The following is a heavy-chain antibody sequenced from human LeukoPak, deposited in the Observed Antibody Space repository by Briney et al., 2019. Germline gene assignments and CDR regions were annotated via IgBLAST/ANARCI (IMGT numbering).Heavy chain of an antibody. J-gene: IGHJ4*02. D-gene: IGHD3-22*01. CDR1: GFTFSSYA. CDR2: ISGSGGST. Sequence: GGSLRLSCAASGFTFSSYAMSWVRQAPGKGLEWVSAISGSGGSTYYADSVKGRFTISRDNAKNSLYLQMNSLRAEDTAVYYCAREGYYDSSGYYGLDYWGQGTLVTVSS. CDR3: AREGYYDSSGYYGLDY. V-gene: IGHV3-23*01.